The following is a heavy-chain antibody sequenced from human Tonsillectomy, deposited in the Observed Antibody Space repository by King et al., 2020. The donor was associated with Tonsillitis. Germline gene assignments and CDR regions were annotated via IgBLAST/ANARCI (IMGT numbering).Heavy chain of an antibody. V-gene: IGHV3-48*03. D-gene: IGHD6-13*01. CDR1: GFTFSSYE. J-gene: IGHJ4*02. CDR3: ASDSSSWYSY. Sequence: VQLVESGGGLVQPGGSLRLSCAASGFTFSSYEMNWVRQAPGKGLEWVSYISSSGSTIYYADSVKGRFTISRDNAKNSPYLQMNSLRAEDTAVYYCASDSSSWYSYWGQGTLVTVSS. CDR2: ISSSGSTI.